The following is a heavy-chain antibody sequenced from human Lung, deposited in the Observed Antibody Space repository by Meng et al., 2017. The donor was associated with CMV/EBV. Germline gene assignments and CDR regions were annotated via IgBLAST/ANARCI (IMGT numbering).Heavy chain of an antibody. J-gene: IGHJ6*02. CDR1: GYTFTRYD. CDR3: AREEILVEASAVGRAKYYYSGMDA. D-gene: IGHD2-15*01. Sequence: ASXXVSXKASGYTFTRYDINWVRQAAGQGLEWMGWMNTNSGNTGYAQNFQGRVTMTRNTATGTAYMELTSLKSEDTAVYYCAREEILVEASAVGRAKYYYSGMDAWGQGTXVTVSS. V-gene: IGHV1-8*01. CDR2: MNTNSGNT.